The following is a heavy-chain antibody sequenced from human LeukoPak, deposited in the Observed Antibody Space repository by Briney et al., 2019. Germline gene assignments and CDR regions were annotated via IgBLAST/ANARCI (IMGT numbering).Heavy chain of an antibody. CDR2: IKQDGSEK. D-gene: IGHD6-19*01. Sequence: GGSLRLSCAASGFTFSSYWMSWVRQAPVKGLEWVSNIKQDGSEKYYVDSVKGRFTISRDNAKNSLYLQMNSLRAEDTAVYYCARDLIAVAGAGSLDYWGQGTLVTVSS. CDR1: GFTFSSYW. J-gene: IGHJ4*02. V-gene: IGHV3-7*03. CDR3: ARDLIAVAGAGSLDY.